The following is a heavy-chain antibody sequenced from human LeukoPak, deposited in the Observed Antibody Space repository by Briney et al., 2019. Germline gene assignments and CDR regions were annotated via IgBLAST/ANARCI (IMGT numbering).Heavy chain of an antibody. CDR2: IWYDGSNK. J-gene: IGHJ5*02. D-gene: IGHD1-26*01. CDR3: ANGPVGAHPA. V-gene: IGHV3-33*06. CDR1: GFTFSSYG. Sequence: GGSLRLSCAASGFTFSSYGMHWVRQAPGKGLEWVAVIWYDGSNKYYADSVKGRFTISRDNSKNTLNLQMNSLRAEDTAVYYCANGPVGAHPAWGQGTPVTVSS.